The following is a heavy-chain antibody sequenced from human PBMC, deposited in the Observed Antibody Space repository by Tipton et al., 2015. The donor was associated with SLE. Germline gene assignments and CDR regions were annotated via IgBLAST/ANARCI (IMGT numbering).Heavy chain of an antibody. CDR3: ARDHDYGDY. V-gene: IGHV1-18*01. CDR1: GYTFTSYG. Sequence: VQLVQSGAEVRKPGASVDVSCKASGYTFTSYGISWVRQAPGQGLEWMGWISAYNGDTNYAQNFQGRVTMTTDTSTSTVYMEVRSLTSDDTAVYYCARDHDYGDYWGQGTLVTVSS. D-gene: IGHD3-16*01. CDR2: ISAYNGDT. J-gene: IGHJ4*02.